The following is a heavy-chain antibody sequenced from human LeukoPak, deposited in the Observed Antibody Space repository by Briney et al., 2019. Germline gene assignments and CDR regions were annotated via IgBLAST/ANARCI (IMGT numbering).Heavy chain of an antibody. CDR3: ARGGYSYDFDY. CDR1: GFTVSTNY. Sequence: PGGSLRLSCAASGFTVSTNYMNWVRQAPGKGLERVSVIYSGGTTYYADSVKGRFTISRDNSKNTLYLQMNSLRAEDTAVYYCARGGYSYDFDYWGQGTLVTVSS. CDR2: IYSGGTT. V-gene: IGHV3-53*01. D-gene: IGHD5-18*01. J-gene: IGHJ4*02.